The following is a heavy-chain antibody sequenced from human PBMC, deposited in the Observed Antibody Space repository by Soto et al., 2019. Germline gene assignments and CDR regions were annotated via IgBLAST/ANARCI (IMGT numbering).Heavy chain of an antibody. D-gene: IGHD3-3*01. J-gene: IGHJ6*02. V-gene: IGHV4-34*01. CDR2: INHSGST. Sequence: PSETLSPTCAVYGGSFSGHYCSWIRQPQGKGLAWIGEINHSGSTNYDPSLQSRVTMSIDTSKSQFSLKLSSVTAADTAVYYCARWRGKSYHYCYYGMDVLGQETTVATSS. CDR1: GGSFSGHY. CDR3: ARWRGKSYHYCYYGMDV.